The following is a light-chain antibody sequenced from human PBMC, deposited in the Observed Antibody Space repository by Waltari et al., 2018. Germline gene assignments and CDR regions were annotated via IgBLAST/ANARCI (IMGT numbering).Light chain of an antibody. V-gene: IGKV4-1*01. CDR1: QSVLYSSNNKNY. J-gene: IGKJ4*01. CDR3: QQYYSTVT. Sequence: DIVMTQSPDSLAVSLGERAPINCKSSQSVLYSSNNKNYLAWYQQQPGQPPKLLIYWASTRESGVPDRFSGSGSGTDFTLTISSLQAEDVAVYYCQQYYSTVTFGGGTKVEIK. CDR2: WAS.